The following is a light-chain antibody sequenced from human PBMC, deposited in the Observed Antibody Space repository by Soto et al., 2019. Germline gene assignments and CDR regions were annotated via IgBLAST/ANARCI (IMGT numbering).Light chain of an antibody. V-gene: IGKV3-20*01. CDR2: DAS. J-gene: IGKJ2*01. CDR3: HHYGYGADT. CDR1: ETAGSNY. Sequence: EVVLTQSPGTLSLSPGERATLSCRASETAGSNYLAWYQQQPGQAPRLLIFDASSRATGIPDRFSGSGSGTEFSLTISRLEPEDSAVYFCHHYGYGADTFGQGTKLEI.